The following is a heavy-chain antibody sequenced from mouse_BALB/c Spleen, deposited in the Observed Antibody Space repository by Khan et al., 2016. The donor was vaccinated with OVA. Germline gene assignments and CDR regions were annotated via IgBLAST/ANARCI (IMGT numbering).Heavy chain of an antibody. CDR3: TRGGYGGFAY. CDR1: GYTFTSYY. J-gene: IGHJ3*01. Sequence: QVQLQQSGAELVKPGASVKLSCKASGYTFTSYYMYWVKQRPGQGLEWIGEINPSNGGTNFNEKFKNKATLTVDKSSSTAYMQLSSLTSEASAAYYGTRGGYGGFAYWGQGTLVTVSA. D-gene: IGHD1-2*01. V-gene: IGHV1S81*02. CDR2: INPSNGGT.